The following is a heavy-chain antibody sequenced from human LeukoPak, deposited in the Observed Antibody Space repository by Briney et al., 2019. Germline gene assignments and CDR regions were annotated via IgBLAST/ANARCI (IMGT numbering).Heavy chain of an antibody. D-gene: IGHD3-10*01. Sequence: SETLSLTCAVSGGSISSYYWSWIRQPPGKGLEWIGYIYYSVSTNYNPSLKSRVTISVDTSKNQFSLKLSSVTAADTAVYYCARGGATEGGELSLDYWGQGTLVTVSS. J-gene: IGHJ4*02. CDR1: GGSISSYY. CDR3: ARGGATEGGELSLDY. CDR2: IYYSVST. V-gene: IGHV4-59*01.